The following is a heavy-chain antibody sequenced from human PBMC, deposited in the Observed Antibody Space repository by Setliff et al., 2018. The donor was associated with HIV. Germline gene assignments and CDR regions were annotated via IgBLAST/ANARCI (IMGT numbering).Heavy chain of an antibody. V-gene: IGHV3-48*03. CDR1: GLIFSSYE. CDR2: IGGHGSII. J-gene: IGHJ3*02. Sequence: LRLSCAASGLIFSSYEMNWVRQAPGKGLEWISFIGGHGSIIHYADSVKGRFTISRDNSKNTLSLQMDILRAEDTAIYYCARSHYDSRGYYYRGDAFDIWGLGTMVTVSS. CDR3: ARSHYDSRGYYYRGDAFDI. D-gene: IGHD3-22*01.